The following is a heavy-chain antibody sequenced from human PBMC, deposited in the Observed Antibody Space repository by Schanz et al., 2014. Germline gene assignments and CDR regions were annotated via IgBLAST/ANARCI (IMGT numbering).Heavy chain of an antibody. V-gene: IGHV3-21*01. CDR3: ARGRARQLVHWFDP. CDR1: GFTFSVYW. CDR2: LSGGSSYI. J-gene: IGHJ5*02. D-gene: IGHD6-13*01. Sequence: DVQLLESGGGLVQPGGSLRLSCAASGFTFSVYWMHWVRQPPGKGLVSVSSLSGGSSYIFYADSVKGRFTISRDNARYSLYLEMNSLRAEDTAVYYCARGRARQLVHWFDPWGQGTLVTVSS.